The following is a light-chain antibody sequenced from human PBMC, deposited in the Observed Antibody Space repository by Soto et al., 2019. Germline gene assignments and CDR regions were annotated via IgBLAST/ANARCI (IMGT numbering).Light chain of an antibody. CDR2: GAS. J-gene: IGKJ1*01. CDR3: QQYGSSGT. CDR1: QRISNN. V-gene: IGKV3-20*01. Sequence: EVVMTQSPATLSVSPGERVTLSCRASQRISNNVAWYQQRPGQTPRLLIYGASTRASGIPDRFSGSGSGTDFTLTISRLEPEDFAVYYCQQYGSSGTFGQGTKVDIK.